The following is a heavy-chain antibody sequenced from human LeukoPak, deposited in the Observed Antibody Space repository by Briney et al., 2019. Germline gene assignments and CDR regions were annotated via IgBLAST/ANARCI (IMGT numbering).Heavy chain of an antibody. D-gene: IGHD2-15*01. J-gene: IGHJ6*03. CDR3: ARGVSRLPNYYYYMDV. V-gene: IGHV3-20*04. CDR2: INWNGGST. CDR1: GFTFDDYG. Sequence: GGSLRLSCAASGFTFDDYGMSWVRQAPGKGLEWVSGINWNGGSTGYADSVKGRFTISRDNAKNSLYLQMNSLRAEDTALYYCARGVSRLPNYYYYMDVWGKGTTFTVSS.